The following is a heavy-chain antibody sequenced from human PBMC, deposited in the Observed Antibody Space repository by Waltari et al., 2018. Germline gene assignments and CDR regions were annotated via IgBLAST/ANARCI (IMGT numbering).Heavy chain of an antibody. Sequence: QVQLVQSGAEVKKPGASVKVSCKASGYTFTSYDINWVRQDTGQGREWMGWMNSILGHTGYAQKFQGRVSLTRNTPISTAYMELSSLRSADTAVYYCARNWNDETDGMDVWGQGPTVPVSS. CDR2: MNSILGHT. D-gene: IGHD1-1*01. CDR1: GYTFTSYD. V-gene: IGHV1-8*03. J-gene: IGHJ6*02. CDR3: ARNWNDETDGMDV.